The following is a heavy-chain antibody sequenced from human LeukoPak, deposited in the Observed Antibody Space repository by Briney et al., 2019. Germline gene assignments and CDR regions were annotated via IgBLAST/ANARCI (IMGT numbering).Heavy chain of an antibody. CDR3: ARTTMVRGILTFFEY. J-gene: IGHJ4*02. Sequence: ASVKVSCKASGYTFTGYYMHWVRQAPGQGLEWMGWINPNSGGTNYAQKFQGRVTMTRDTSISTAYMELSRLTSDDSAVYYCARTTMVRGILTFFEYWGQGTLVTVSS. V-gene: IGHV1-2*02. CDR2: INPNSGGT. D-gene: IGHD3-10*01. CDR1: GYTFTGYY.